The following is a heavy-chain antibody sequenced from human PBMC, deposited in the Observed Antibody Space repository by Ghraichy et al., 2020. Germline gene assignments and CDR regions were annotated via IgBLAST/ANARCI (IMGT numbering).Heavy chain of an antibody. CDR2: ISSSSSYI. D-gene: IGHD2-15*01. J-gene: IGHJ4*02. CDR3: AGTEYCSGGSCYDDFDY. Sequence: GGSLRLSCAASGFTFSSYSMNWVRQAPGKGLEWVSSISSSSSYIYYADSVKGRFTISRDNAKNSLYLQMNSLRAEDTAVYYCAGTEYCSGGSCYDDFDYWGQGTLVTVSS. V-gene: IGHV3-21*01. CDR1: GFTFSSYS.